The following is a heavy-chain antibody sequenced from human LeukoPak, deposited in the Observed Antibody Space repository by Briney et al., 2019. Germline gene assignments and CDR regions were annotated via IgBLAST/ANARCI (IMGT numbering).Heavy chain of an antibody. D-gene: IGHD6-13*01. V-gene: IGHV1-2*02. CDR1: GYTFTGYY. CDR2: INPNSGGT. CDR3: ARDQYRSIYSSSWYLPRDY. J-gene: IGHJ4*02. Sequence: ASVKVSCKASGYTFTGYYMHWVRQAPGQGLKWMGWINPNSGGTNYAQKFQGRVTMTRDTSISTAYMELSRLRSDDTAVYYCARDQYRSIYSSSWYLPRDYWGQGTLVTVSS.